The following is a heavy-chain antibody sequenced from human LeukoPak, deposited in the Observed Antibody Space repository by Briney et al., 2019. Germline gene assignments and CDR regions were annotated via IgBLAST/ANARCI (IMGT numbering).Heavy chain of an antibody. CDR1: GFTFSSYG. Sequence: GRSLRLSCAASGFTFSSYGMHWVRQAPGKGLEWVSVIWYDGSNTYYADSVKGRFTISRDNSKNTLYLQMNSLRAEDTAVYYCARDHSSGWYSDYFDYWGQGTLVTVSS. CDR2: IWYDGSNT. CDR3: ARDHSSGWYSDYFDY. J-gene: IGHJ4*02. D-gene: IGHD6-19*01. V-gene: IGHV3-33*01.